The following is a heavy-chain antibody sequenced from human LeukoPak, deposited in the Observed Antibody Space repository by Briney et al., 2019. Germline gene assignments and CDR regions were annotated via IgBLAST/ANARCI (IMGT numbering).Heavy chain of an antibody. CDR2: VDPEDGET. V-gene: IGHV1-69-2*01. Sequence: ASVKISCKVSGYTFTDYYMHWVQQAPGKGLEWMGLVDPEDGETIYAEKFQGRVTITADTSTDTAYMELSSLRSEDTAVYYCARGNYYDSSGYSQKDYWGQGTLVTVSS. J-gene: IGHJ4*02. CDR3: ARGNYYDSSGYSQKDY. D-gene: IGHD3-22*01. CDR1: GYTFTDYY.